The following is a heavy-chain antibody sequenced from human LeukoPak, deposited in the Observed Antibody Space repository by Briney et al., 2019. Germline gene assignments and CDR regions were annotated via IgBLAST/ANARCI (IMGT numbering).Heavy chain of an antibody. CDR2: IYSGYST. CDR3: ARAKTDYYDNSGAFDN. J-gene: IGHJ4*02. D-gene: IGHD3-22*01. Sequence: GGSLRLSCAASGFNVRSKYMSWVRQAPGKGLEWVSVIYSGYSTYYPDAVKGRFTISRDNSENTLYLQMNSLRAEDRAVYYCARAKTDYYDNSGAFDNWGQGTLVTVSS. CDR1: GFNVRSKY. V-gene: IGHV3-53*01.